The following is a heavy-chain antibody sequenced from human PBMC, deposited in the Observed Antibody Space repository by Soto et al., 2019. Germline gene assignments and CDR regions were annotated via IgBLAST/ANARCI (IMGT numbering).Heavy chain of an antibody. V-gene: IGHV4-61*01. D-gene: IGHD6-13*01. J-gene: IGHJ2*01. CDR1: GGSVSSGTYY. CDR2: IYYSGNT. CDR3: ARLATGYWYFDL. Sequence: QVQLQESGPGLVKPSETLSVTCTVSGGSVSSGTYYWSWIRQPPGKGLEWIGYIYYSGNTNYNPSLQSRVTISVDMSKNQFSLNLRSVTAADTAVYYCARLATGYWYFDLWGRGTLVTVSS.